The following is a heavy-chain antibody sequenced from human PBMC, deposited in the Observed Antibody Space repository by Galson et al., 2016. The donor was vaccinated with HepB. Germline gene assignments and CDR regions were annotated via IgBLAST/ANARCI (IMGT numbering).Heavy chain of an antibody. V-gene: IGHV3-74*01. Sequence: SLRLSCAASGFTFSNYWMYWVRQAPGKGLVWVSRIKTDGSITGYADSVKGRFTISRANGKKTMYLQMNSLRAEDTALYYCASGRRGATSDFFDSWGQGTLVTVSS. CDR1: GFTFSNYW. CDR3: ASGRRGATSDFFDS. CDR2: IKTDGSIT. J-gene: IGHJ4*02. D-gene: IGHD3-10*01.